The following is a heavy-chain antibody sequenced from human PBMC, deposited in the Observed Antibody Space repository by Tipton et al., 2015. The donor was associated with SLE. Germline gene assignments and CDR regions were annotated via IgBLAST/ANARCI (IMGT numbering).Heavy chain of an antibody. CDR3: ARGVHSSGYYYFDY. D-gene: IGHD6-19*01. Sequence: QVQLVQSGAEVKKPGASVKVSCKASGYTFTTYDINWVRQATGQGLEWMGWMNPNSGNTGYAQKFQGRVTMTRHTSISTAYMELSSLRSEDTAAYYCARGVHSSGYYYFDYWGQGTLVTVSS. V-gene: IGHV1-8*02. CDR2: MNPNSGNT. CDR1: GYTFTTYD. J-gene: IGHJ4*02.